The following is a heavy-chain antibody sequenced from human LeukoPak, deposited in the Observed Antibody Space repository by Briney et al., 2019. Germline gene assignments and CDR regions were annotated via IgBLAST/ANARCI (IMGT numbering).Heavy chain of an antibody. CDR3: ARRLQPRGYSGYDKSYYYYYYMDV. V-gene: IGHV4-34*01. CDR1: GGSFSGYY. J-gene: IGHJ6*03. D-gene: IGHD5-12*01. Sequence: SETLCLTCAVYGGSFSGYYWSWIRQPPGKGLEWIGEINHSGSTNYNPSLKSRVTISVDTSKNQFSLKLSSVTAADTAVYYCARRLQPRGYSGYDKSYYYYYYMDVWGKGTTVTISS. CDR2: INHSGST.